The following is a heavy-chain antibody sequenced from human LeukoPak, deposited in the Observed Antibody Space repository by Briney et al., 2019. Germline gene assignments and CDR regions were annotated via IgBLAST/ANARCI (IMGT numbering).Heavy chain of an antibody. CDR2: ISGSGGST. V-gene: IGHV3-23*01. J-gene: IGHJ4*02. D-gene: IGHD4-17*01. CDR1: GFTFSSYA. CDR3: ATSDDYGDYDGY. Sequence: PGGSLRLSCAAFGFTFSSYAMSWVRQAPGKGLEWVSAISGSGGSTYYADSVKGRFIISRDNSKNTLYLQMNSLRAEDTAVYYCATSDDYGDYDGYWGQGTLVTVSS.